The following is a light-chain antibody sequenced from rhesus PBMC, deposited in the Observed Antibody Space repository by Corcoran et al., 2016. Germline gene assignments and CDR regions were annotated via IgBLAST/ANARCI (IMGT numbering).Light chain of an antibody. CDR3: KQSSILWT. CDR1: QSVGSY. CDR2: GAS. V-gene: IGKV3-24*04. J-gene: IGKJ1*01. Sequence: ETVVTQSPATLSLSPGERATLSCRASQSVGSYLAWYQQKPGQAPRLLIYGASSRATGIPDRFSGRGSGTDVPLTISSLEPEDVVVYYCKQSSILWTFGQGTKVEIK.